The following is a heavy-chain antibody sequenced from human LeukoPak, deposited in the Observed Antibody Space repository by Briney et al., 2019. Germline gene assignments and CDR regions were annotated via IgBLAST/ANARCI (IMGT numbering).Heavy chain of an antibody. CDR1: GYSFTTSC. Sequence: GESLNISCKGSGYSFTTSCIAWVRQMPGKGLDWMGIIYPGDSDTRYSPSFRCQVTISADKSIRTAYLQWSSLRASDTAMYYCARGSPLDYWGQGTLVTVSS. V-gene: IGHV5-51*01. J-gene: IGHJ4*02. CDR3: ARGSPLDY. CDR2: IYPGDSDT.